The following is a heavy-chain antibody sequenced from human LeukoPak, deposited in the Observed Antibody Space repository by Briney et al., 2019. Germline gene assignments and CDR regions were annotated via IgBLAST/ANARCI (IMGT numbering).Heavy chain of an antibody. J-gene: IGHJ3*02. V-gene: IGHV3-66*01. D-gene: IGHD1-20*01. CDR2: IYSGGTT. Sequence: HTGGSLRLSCAASGFTFSSFSMNWVRQFPGKGLEWVSVIYSGGTTYYADSVKGRFTISRDNSKNTLYLQMNSLRADDTAVYYCARANWNDDAFDIWGQGTMVTVS. CDR1: GFTFSSFS. CDR3: ARANWNDDAFDI.